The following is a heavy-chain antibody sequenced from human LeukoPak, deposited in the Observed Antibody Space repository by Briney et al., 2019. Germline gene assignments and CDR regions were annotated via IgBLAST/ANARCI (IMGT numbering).Heavy chain of an antibody. CDR2: IYYSGST. J-gene: IGHJ4*02. CDR3: ARGGTSGSYSDY. Sequence: SETLSLTCAVSGGSISSGGYSWSWIRQPPGKGLEWIGYIYYSGSTYYNPSLKSRVTISVDTSKNQFSLKLSSVTAADTAVYYCARGGTSGSYSDYWGQGTLVTVSS. CDR1: GGSISSGGYS. D-gene: IGHD1-26*01. V-gene: IGHV4-30-4*07.